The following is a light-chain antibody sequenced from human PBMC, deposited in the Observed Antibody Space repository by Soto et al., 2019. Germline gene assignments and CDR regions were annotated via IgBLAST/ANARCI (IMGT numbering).Light chain of an antibody. CDR1: SSDVGTYDL. CDR3: CSYVGNDVV. J-gene: IGLJ2*01. Sequence: QSVLTQPASVSGSPGQSITISCTGSSSDVGTYDLVSWYQHHPGKAPKVIIYEGSKRPSGVSNRFSGSKSGNSASLTISALQSEDEADYFCCSYVGNDVVFGGGTQLTVL. CDR2: EGS. V-gene: IGLV2-23*01.